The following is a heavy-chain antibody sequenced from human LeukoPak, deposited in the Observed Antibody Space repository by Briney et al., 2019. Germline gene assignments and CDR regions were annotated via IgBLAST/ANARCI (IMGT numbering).Heavy chain of an antibody. D-gene: IGHD3-16*02. CDR3: ARGGFGIPFDY. CDR1: GGSISSYY. Sequence: SETLSLTCTVSGGSISSYYWSWIRQPPGKGLEWIGYVSYSGSTNYNPSLKSRVTISVDTSKNQFSLKLSSVTAADTAVYYCARGGFGIPFDYWGQGTLVTVSS. J-gene: IGHJ4*02. V-gene: IGHV4-59*08. CDR2: VSYSGST.